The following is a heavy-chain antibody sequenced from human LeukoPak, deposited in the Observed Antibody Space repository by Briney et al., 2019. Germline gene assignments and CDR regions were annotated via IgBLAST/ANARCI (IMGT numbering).Heavy chain of an antibody. Sequence: SETLSLTCTVSGGSITSSIYFCGWIRQPPGKGLEWIGSIYYSGSTYYNPSLKSRVTISVDTSKHQFSLRLTSVTAADTALYYCARRDDHGGYIDYWGQGALVTVSS. CDR2: IYYSGST. J-gene: IGHJ4*02. CDR1: GGSITSSIYF. D-gene: IGHD4-23*01. CDR3: ARRDDHGGYIDY. V-gene: IGHV4-39*01.